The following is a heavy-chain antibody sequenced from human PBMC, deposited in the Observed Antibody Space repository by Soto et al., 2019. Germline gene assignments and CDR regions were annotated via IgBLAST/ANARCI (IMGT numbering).Heavy chain of an antibody. V-gene: IGHV3-23*01. Sequence: GGSLRLSCAASGFTFSSYAMNWVRQAPGKGLEWVSAISGSGGNTYYADSVKGRFTISRDNSKNTLYLQMNSLRAEDTAVYYCAKGIRIVVVPAAMGMDVWGQGTTVTVSS. D-gene: IGHD2-2*01. CDR1: GFTFSSYA. CDR3: AKGIRIVVVPAAMGMDV. CDR2: ISGSGGNT. J-gene: IGHJ6*02.